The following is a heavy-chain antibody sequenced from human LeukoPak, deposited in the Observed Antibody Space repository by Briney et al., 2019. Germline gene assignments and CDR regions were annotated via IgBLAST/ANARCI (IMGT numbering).Heavy chain of an antibody. J-gene: IGHJ3*02. CDR1: GYTFTGYY. Sequence: ASVKVSCKASGYTFTGYYMHWVRQAPGQGLEWMGGIIPIFGTANYAQKFQGRVTITADKSTSTAYMELSSLRSEDTAVYYCARGSRITMVRGAHDAFDIWGQGTMVTVSS. V-gene: IGHV1-69*06. D-gene: IGHD3-10*01. CDR3: ARGSRITMVRGAHDAFDI. CDR2: IIPIFGTA.